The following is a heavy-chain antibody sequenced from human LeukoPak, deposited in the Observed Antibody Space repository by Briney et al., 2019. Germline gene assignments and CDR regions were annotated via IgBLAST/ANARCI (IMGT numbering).Heavy chain of an antibody. CDR2: ISYSGST. Sequence: SETLSLTCIVSGGSISTSAYYWGWIRQPPGKGLEWIGYISYSGSTNYNPSLKSRVTISVDTSKNQFSLKVISVTAADTAVYYCARDRGGVSYFDYWGQGTLVTVSS. J-gene: IGHJ4*03. CDR3: ARDRGGVSYFDY. CDR1: GGSISTSAYY. D-gene: IGHD3-3*01. V-gene: IGHV4-61*08.